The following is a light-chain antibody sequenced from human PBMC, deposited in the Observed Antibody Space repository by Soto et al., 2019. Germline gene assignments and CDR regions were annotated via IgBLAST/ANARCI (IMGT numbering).Light chain of an antibody. V-gene: IGLV2-14*03. Sequence: QSALTQPASVSGYPGQSITISCTGISSDLGYKFVSWYQQYPGKAPKLIIYDVNNRPSWASDRFSGSKSGNTASLTISGLQAEDEADYYCSSYVVTGTYVFGTGTKVTVL. CDR1: SSDLGYKF. J-gene: IGLJ1*01. CDR2: DVN. CDR3: SSYVVTGTYV.